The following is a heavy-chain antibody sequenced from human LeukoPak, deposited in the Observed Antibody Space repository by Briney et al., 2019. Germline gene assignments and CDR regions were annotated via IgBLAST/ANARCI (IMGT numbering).Heavy chain of an antibody. CDR2: ISGSGGST. CDR1: GGSISSSN. J-gene: IGHJ6*03. V-gene: IGHV3-23*01. Sequence: GTLSLTCAVSGGSISSSNWWSWVRQAPGKGLEWVSAISGSGGSTYYADSVKGRFTISRDNSKNTLYLQMNSLRAEDTAVYYCARSTSHYYYYYMDVWGKGTTVTISS. CDR3: ARSTSHYYYYYMDV.